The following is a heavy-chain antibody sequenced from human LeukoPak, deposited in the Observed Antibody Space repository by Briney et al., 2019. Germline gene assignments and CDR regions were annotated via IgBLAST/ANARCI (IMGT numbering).Heavy chain of an antibody. V-gene: IGHV3-21*01. J-gene: IGHJ4*02. CDR1: GFTFSSYS. CDR3: ARDRELGLLGY. Sequence: GGSLRLSCAASGFTFSSYSMNWVRQAPGKGLEWVSSISSSSSYIYYADLVKGRFTISRDNAKNSLYLQMNSLRAEDTAVYYCARDRELGLLGYWGQGTLVTVSS. CDR2: ISSSSSYI. D-gene: IGHD1-26*01.